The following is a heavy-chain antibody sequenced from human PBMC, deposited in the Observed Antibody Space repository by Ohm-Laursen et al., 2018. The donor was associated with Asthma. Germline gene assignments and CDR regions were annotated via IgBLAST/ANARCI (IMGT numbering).Heavy chain of an antibody. V-gene: IGHV3-21*01. CDR1: GYTFSRYS. Sequence: SLRLSCTASGYTFSRYSIHWVRQAPGKGLEWVASISTASTFIYYADSVRGRFTTSRDNAKNSVYLQMNSPRADDTALYYCARIGPEWELPGREYSLHHWGQGTQVTVSS. CDR3: ARIGPEWELPGREYSLHH. D-gene: IGHD1-26*01. CDR2: ISTASTFI. J-gene: IGHJ1*01.